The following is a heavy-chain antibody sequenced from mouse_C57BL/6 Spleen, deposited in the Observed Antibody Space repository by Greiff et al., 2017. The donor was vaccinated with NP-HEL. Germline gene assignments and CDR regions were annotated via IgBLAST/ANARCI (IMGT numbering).Heavy chain of an antibody. V-gene: IGHV1-69*01. CDR1: GYTFTSYW. CDR2: IDPSDSYT. D-gene: IGHD2-5*01. Sequence: QVQLQQSGAELVMPGASVKLSCKASGYTFTSYWMHWVKQRPGQGLEWIGEIDPSDSYTNYNQKFKGKSTLTVDKSSSTAYMQLSSLTSEDSAVYYRASYYYSNYYFDSWGQGTTLTVSS. CDR3: ASYYYSNYYFDS. J-gene: IGHJ2*01.